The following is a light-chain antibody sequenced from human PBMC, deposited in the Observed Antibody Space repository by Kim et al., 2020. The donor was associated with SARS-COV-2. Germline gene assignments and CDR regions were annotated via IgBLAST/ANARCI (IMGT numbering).Light chain of an antibody. CDR3: QQSYTFPRT. CDR2: AAS. V-gene: IGKV1-39*01. CDR1: QRISSS. Sequence: ASVGDRVTITCRTSQRISSSLNWYQQKPGTAPKLLIYAASGLQSGVPSRFSGSGSGTDFTLTINGLQPEDFATYFCQQSYTFPRTFGQGTKVGIK. J-gene: IGKJ1*01.